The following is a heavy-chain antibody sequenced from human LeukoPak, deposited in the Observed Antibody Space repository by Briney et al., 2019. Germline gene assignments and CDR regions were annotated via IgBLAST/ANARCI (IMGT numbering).Heavy chain of an antibody. CDR3: ARDRVLRGYSGYRLGY. Sequence: ASVKVSCKASGYTFTGYHMHWVRQAPGQGLEWMGWINPNTGDTNYAQKFQGRVTMTRDTSISAAYMELSRLRSDDTAVYYCARDRVLRGYSGYRLGYWGQGTLVTVSS. D-gene: IGHD5-12*01. J-gene: IGHJ4*02. V-gene: IGHV1-2*02. CDR1: GYTFTGYH. CDR2: INPNTGDT.